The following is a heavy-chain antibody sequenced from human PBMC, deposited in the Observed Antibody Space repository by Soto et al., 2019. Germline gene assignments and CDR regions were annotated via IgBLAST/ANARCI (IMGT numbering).Heavy chain of an antibody. CDR2: IIHIFATT. D-gene: IGHD2-2*01. J-gene: IGHJ3*02. Sequence: QVQLVQSGAEVKKPGSSVKVSCKASGGTFSTYAISWVRQAPGQGLEWMGGIIHIFATTNYTQEFQGRVTMTADKSTGPAYMELNSLRVDDTAVYYCATHGPDIVVVQAGLVGGSNEAFDICGQGTVVTVSS. CDR1: GGTFSTYA. CDR3: ATHGPDIVVVQAGLVGGSNEAFDI. V-gene: IGHV1-69*06.